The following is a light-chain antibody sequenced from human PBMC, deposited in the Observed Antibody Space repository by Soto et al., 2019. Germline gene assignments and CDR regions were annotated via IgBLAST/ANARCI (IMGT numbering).Light chain of an antibody. CDR1: QSVSSN. V-gene: IGKV3-15*01. CDR2: GAS. J-gene: IGKJ2*01. Sequence: EIVMTKSPATLSVSPGERATLACRAIQSVSSNLVLYQRKPGQAPRLLIDGASTMANGIPPRFIVSGSGTEVALPIGSLQSGDIAVSYYQQYDNWPHTFGQGTKLEIK. CDR3: QQYDNWPHT.